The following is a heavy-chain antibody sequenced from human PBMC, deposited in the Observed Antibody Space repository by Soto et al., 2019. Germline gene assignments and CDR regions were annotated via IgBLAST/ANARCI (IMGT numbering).Heavy chain of an antibody. CDR1: GGSISSYY. CDR3: ARVQSTSCGYSSAVDV. J-gene: IGHJ6*01. Sequence: QVQLQESGPGLVKPSETLSLTCRISGGSISSYYWNWIRQAPGKGLEWIGFISYSGSTNYNPALTSRVTMSVETSKDQISLRLNSVTAADTAVYYCARVQSTSCGYSSAVDVWGQGTTVTVSS. V-gene: IGHV4-59*01. CDR2: ISYSGST. D-gene: IGHD2-2*01.